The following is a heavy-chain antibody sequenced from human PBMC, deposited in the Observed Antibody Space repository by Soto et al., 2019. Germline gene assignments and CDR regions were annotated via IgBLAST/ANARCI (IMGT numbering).Heavy chain of an antibody. CDR1: GGSISSGGYS. Sequence: SETLSLTCAVSGGSISSGGYSWSWIRQPPGKGLEWIGYIYHSGSTYYNPSLKSRVTISVATSKNQFSLKLSSVTAADTAVYYCARAALDYGGNSGDLDYWGQGTLVTVSS. CDR3: ARAALDYGGNSGDLDY. V-gene: IGHV4-30-2*01. CDR2: IYHSGST. J-gene: IGHJ4*02. D-gene: IGHD4-17*01.